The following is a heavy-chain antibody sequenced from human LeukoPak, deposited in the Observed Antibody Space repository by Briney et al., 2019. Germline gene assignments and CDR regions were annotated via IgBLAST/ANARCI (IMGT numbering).Heavy chain of an antibody. Sequence: PGGSLRLSCAASGFTFSSYDMSWVRQAPGKRLEWVSSISGTSSYVFYADSVKGRFTISRDNAKNSLYLQMNSLRAEDAAVYYCARGQVQLWLHKDYWGQGTLVTVSS. CDR2: ISGTSSYV. J-gene: IGHJ4*02. V-gene: IGHV3-21*01. CDR1: GFTFSSYD. CDR3: ARGQVQLWLHKDY. D-gene: IGHD5-18*01.